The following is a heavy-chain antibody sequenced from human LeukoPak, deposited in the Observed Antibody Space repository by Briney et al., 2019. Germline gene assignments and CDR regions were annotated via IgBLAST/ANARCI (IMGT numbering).Heavy chain of an antibody. D-gene: IGHD1-7*01. CDR1: GFTFSSYD. CDR2: IGTAADT. V-gene: IGHV3-13*01. Sequence: GGSLRLSCAASGFTFSSYDMHWVRQAIGRGLEWVSSIGTAADTYYPGSVKGRFTISRENGKNSLYLQMNSLRAWDTAVYYCARGPIVGITETKGYFDYWGQGILVTVSS. J-gene: IGHJ4*02. CDR3: ARGPIVGITETKGYFDY.